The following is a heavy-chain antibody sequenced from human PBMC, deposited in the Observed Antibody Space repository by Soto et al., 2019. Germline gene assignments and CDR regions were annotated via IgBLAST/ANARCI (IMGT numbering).Heavy chain of an antibody. V-gene: IGHV5-51*01. CDR3: TRTAAAGKYYNGMDV. D-gene: IGHD6-13*01. J-gene: IGHJ6*02. CDR1: GYSFPTYW. CDR2: IYPSDSDS. Sequence: GESLKITCKGSGYSFPTYWIGWVRQMPGKGLEWMGIIYPSDSDSTYSPSFQGQVTSSADKSISTAYLQWSSLKASDTAMYYCTRTAAAGKYYNGMDVWGQENTVTVSS.